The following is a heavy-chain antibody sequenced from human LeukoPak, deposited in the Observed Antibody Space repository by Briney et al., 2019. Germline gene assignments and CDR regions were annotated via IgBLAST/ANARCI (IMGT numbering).Heavy chain of an antibody. CDR3: AGDLWSEHYDILTGYYGAFDI. Sequence: GGSLRLSCAASGFTFSSYWMSWGRQAPGKGLEWVANMKQDGREKYYVDSVKGRFTISRDNAKNSLYLQMNSLRAEDTAVYYCAGDLWSEHYDILTGYYGAFDIWGQGTMVTVSS. V-gene: IGHV3-7*01. CDR2: MKQDGREK. CDR1: GFTFSSYW. J-gene: IGHJ3*02. D-gene: IGHD3-9*01.